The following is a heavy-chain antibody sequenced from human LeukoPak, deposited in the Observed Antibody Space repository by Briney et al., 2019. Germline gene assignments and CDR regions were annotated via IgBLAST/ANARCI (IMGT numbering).Heavy chain of an antibody. V-gene: IGHV4-59*01. CDR2: IYYSGST. CDR1: GGSISSYY. CDR3: ASTTTYYYDSSGYPIPQFDY. D-gene: IGHD3-22*01. J-gene: IGHJ4*02. Sequence: SETLSLSCTVAGGSISSYYWSWIRQPPGKGLEWIGYIYYSGSTNYNPSLKSRVTISVNTYKTQFSLKLSSVTAADTAVYYCASTTTYYYDSSGYPIPQFDYWGQGTLVTVSS.